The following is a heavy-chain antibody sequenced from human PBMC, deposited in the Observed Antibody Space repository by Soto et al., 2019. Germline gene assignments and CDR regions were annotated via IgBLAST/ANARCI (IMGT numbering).Heavy chain of an antibody. CDR3: ARLIGNSWLDS. V-gene: IGHV6-1*01. CDR1: GRRVSXKGAA. Sequence: SQAVTGSGVSRGRRVSXKGAAWEWNRQSPSRGLEWLGRTYYRSKWYNDYAVSVQGRITINPDTSNNQLSLQLNSVTPDDTAVYYCARLIGNSWLDSWCQVTLVTVSS. CDR2: TYYRSKWYN. D-gene: IGHD2-8*01. J-gene: IGHJ5*01.